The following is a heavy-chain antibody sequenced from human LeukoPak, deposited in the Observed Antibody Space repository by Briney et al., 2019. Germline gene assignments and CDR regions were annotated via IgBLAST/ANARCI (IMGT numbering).Heavy chain of an antibody. J-gene: IGHJ4*02. Sequence: PGRSLRLSCVASGFSFSTCAIRWVRQAPGKGLEWVAVISYDGSNKYYADSVKGRITISRDNSKNTLYLQMNSLRAEDTAVYYCARGGTFDYWGQGTLVTVSS. D-gene: IGHD3-10*01. CDR3: ARGGTFDY. CDR2: ISYDGSNK. V-gene: IGHV3-30-3*02. CDR1: GFSFSTCA.